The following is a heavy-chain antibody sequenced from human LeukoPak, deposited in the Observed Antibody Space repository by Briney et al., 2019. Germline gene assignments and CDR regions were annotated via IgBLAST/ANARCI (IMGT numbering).Heavy chain of an antibody. V-gene: IGHV3-48*03. CDR2: ISSSGSTI. D-gene: IGHD2-15*01. CDR3: AAVIGYCSGGSCYGGYYYYYMDV. CDR1: GFTFSSYE. J-gene: IGHJ6*03. Sequence: QPGGSLRLSCAASGFTFSSYEMNWVRQAPGKGLEWVSYISSSGSTIYYADSVKGRFTISRDNAKNSLYLQMNSLRAEDTAVYYCAAVIGYCSGGSCYGGYYYYYMDVWGKGTTVTVSS.